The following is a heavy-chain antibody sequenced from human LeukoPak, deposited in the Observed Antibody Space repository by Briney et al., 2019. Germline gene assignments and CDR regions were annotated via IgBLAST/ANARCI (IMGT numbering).Heavy chain of an antibody. Sequence: GASLRLSCAASGFTFRTFAMSWVRQAPGKGLEWVSGFSDNSGSTYYADSVKGRFTISRDNSKDTLYLQMDGLRAEDTAIYYCAKVYTTGWSYFDYWGQGILVTVPS. CDR3: AKVYTTGWSYFDY. D-gene: IGHD6-19*01. CDR1: GFTFRTFA. CDR2: FSDNSGST. V-gene: IGHV3-23*01. J-gene: IGHJ4*02.